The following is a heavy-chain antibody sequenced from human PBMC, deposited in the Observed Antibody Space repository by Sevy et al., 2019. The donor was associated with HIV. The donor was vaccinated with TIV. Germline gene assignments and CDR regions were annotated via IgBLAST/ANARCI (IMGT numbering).Heavy chain of an antibody. CDR3: AQETFGRFDS. CDR2: IKPDGSDK. Sequence: GGSLRLSCAASGFSFTAYWMNWVRQAPGKGLEWVAKIKPDGSDKHYVDSTAGRSLFSRDNAKNSLYLQINSLRVEDTAMYYCAQETFGRFDSWGQGTLVTVSS. V-gene: IGHV3-7*01. J-gene: IGHJ4*02. CDR1: GFSFTAYW. D-gene: IGHD1-26*01.